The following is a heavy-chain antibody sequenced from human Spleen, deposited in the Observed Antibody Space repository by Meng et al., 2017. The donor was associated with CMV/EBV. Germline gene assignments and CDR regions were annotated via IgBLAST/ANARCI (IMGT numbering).Heavy chain of an antibody. J-gene: IGHJ1*01. CDR3: ARDQGSLQY. CDR1: GDSISSDY. CDR2: IFHRGST. Sequence: ESLKISCTVSGDSISSDYWHWIRQSPGKGLEWIGYIFHRGSTNYNPSLKSRVTISVDTSKNQFSLKLSSVTAADTAVYYCARDQGSLQYWGRGTLVTVSS. V-gene: IGHV4-59*01.